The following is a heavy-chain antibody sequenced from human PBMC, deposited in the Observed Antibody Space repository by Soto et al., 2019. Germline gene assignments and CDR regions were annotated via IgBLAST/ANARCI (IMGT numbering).Heavy chain of an antibody. D-gene: IGHD3-10*01. CDR1: GFTFSSYA. V-gene: IGHV3-23*01. J-gene: IGHJ5*02. CDR3: AKDISYYYGSGSYYNPSNWFDP. CDR2: ISGSGGST. Sequence: GGSLRLSCAASGFTFSSYAMSWVRQAPGKGLEWVSAISGSGGSTYYADSVKGRFTISRDNSKNTLYLQMNSLRAEDTAVYYCAKDISYYYGSGSYYNPSNWFDPWGQGTLVTV.